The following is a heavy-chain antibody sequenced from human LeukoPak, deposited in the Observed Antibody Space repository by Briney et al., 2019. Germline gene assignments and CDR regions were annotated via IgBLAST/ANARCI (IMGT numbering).Heavy chain of an antibody. Sequence: GGSLRLSCAASGFTFSSYAMSWVRLAPGEGLECVSGISGSGVSTYYADSVKGRFTISRDNSKNTLYLQMNSLRAEDTAVYYCAKGFGSGTYYFDYWGQGTLVTVSS. V-gene: IGHV3-23*01. CDR2: ISGSGVST. J-gene: IGHJ4*02. CDR3: AKGFGSGTYYFDY. CDR1: GFTFSSYA. D-gene: IGHD3-10*01.